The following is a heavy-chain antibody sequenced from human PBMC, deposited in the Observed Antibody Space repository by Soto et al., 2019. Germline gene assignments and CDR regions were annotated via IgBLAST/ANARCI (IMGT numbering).Heavy chain of an antibody. CDR1: GFTFSSYE. D-gene: IGHD3-3*01. CDR3: ARDCPYYDFWSGYYTANWFDP. CDR2: ISSSGSTI. V-gene: IGHV3-48*03. J-gene: IGHJ5*02. Sequence: GPLRLACAASGFTFSSYEMNWVRQAPGKGLEWVSYISSSGSTIYYADSVKGRFTISRDNAKNSLYLQMNSLRAEDTAVYYCARDCPYYDFWSGYYTANWFDPWGQGTLVTVSS.